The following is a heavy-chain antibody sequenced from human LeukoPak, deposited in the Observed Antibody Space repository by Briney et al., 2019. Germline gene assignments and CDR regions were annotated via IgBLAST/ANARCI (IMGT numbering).Heavy chain of an antibody. J-gene: IGHJ6*03. D-gene: IGHD3-10*01. Sequence: PGGSLRLSCAGSGFTFRTYAMIWVRQAPGKGLEWVSAISGSGGSTYYADSVKGRFTISRDNSKNTLYLQMNSLRAEDTAVYYCAKAGLLWFREYFMDVWGKGTTVTVSS. V-gene: IGHV3-23*01. CDR1: GFTFRTYA. CDR3: AKAGLLWFREYFMDV. CDR2: ISGSGGST.